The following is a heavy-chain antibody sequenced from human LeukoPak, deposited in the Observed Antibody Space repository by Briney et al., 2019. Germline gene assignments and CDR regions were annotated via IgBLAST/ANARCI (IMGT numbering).Heavy chain of an antibody. Sequence: PGGSLRLSCAASGFTFRSYGMHWVRQAPGKGLEWVAFIRYDGSNKYYADSVKGRFTISRDNSKNTLYLQMNSLRAEDTAVYYCAREEYYYGSGSYRLGYFDYWGQGTLVTVSS. J-gene: IGHJ4*02. D-gene: IGHD3-10*01. CDR2: IRYDGSNK. V-gene: IGHV3-30*02. CDR1: GFTFRSYG. CDR3: AREEYYYGSGSYRLGYFDY.